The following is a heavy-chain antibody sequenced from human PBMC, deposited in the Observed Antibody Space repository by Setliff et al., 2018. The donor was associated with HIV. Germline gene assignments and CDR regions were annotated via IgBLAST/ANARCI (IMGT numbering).Heavy chain of an antibody. J-gene: IGHJ4*02. CDR2: IIPILGIA. Sequence: GASVKVSCKASGGTFSSYAISWVRQAPGQGLEWMGGIIPILGIANYAQKFQGRVTITADESTSTAYMELSSLRSEDTAVYYCARSAHDSETGCWGQGTLVTVSS. V-gene: IGHV1-69*10. D-gene: IGHD5-12*01. CDR3: ARSAHDSETGC. CDR1: GGTFSSYA.